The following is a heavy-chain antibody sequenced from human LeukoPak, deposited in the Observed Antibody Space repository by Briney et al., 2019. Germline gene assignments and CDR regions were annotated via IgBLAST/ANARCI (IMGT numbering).Heavy chain of an antibody. D-gene: IGHD6-13*01. CDR2: ISYDGSNK. CDR3: ARYSSAADS. Sequence: PGRSLRLSCAASGFTFSSYAMHWVRQAPGKGLEWVAVISYDGSNKYYADSVKGRFTISRDNSKNTLYLQMNSLRAEDTAVYYCARYSSAADSWGQGTLVTVSS. J-gene: IGHJ5*02. V-gene: IGHV3-30-3*01. CDR1: GFTFSSYA.